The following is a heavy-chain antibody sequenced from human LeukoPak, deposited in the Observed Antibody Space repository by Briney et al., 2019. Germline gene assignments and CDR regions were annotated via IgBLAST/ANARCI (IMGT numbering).Heavy chain of an antibody. CDR2: IYYSGST. V-gene: IGHV4-39*01. D-gene: IGHD3-10*01. J-gene: IGHJ4*02. CDR1: GGSISSSSYY. Sequence: SETLSLTCTVSGGSISSSSYYWGWIRQPPGKGLEWIGSIYYSGSTYYNPSLKSRVTISVDTSKNQFSLKLSSVTAADTAVYYCARALWFGELLSGPFDYWGQGTLVTVSS. CDR3: ARALWFGELLSGPFDY.